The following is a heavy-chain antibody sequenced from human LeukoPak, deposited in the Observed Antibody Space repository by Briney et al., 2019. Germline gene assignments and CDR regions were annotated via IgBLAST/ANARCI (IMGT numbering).Heavy chain of an antibody. CDR3: AKWGDNDILTAQGIGPEY. CDR2: ISGSGGST. CDR1: GFTVSNNY. Sequence: GGSLRHTCAGTGFTVSNNYMDRFRQAPGKGLEWVSAISGSGGSTYYADSVKGRFTISRDNSKNTLYLQNNSLRAEDTAVYYCAKWGDNDILTAQGIGPEYRGQGTLVTVSS. V-gene: IGHV3-23*01. D-gene: IGHD3-9*01. J-gene: IGHJ4*02.